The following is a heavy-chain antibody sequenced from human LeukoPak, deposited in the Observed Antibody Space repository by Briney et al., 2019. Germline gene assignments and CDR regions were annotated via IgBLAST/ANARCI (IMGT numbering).Heavy chain of an antibody. CDR2: IWYDGSNK. Sequence: GGSLRLSCAASGFTFSSYGMHWVRQAPGKGLEWVAVIWYDGSNKYYADSVKGRFTISRDNSKNTLYLQMNSLRAEDTAVYYCAIPYYGSGYFDHWGQGTLVTVSS. D-gene: IGHD3-10*01. V-gene: IGHV3-33*01. CDR3: AIPYYGSGYFDH. J-gene: IGHJ4*02. CDR1: GFTFSSYG.